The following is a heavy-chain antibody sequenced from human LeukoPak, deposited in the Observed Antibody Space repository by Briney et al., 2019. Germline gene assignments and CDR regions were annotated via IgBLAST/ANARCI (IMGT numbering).Heavy chain of an antibody. D-gene: IGHD3-22*01. CDR2: IRSNSDGGTI. Sequence: GGSLRLSCAASGLTVSSNYMSWVRQAPGKGLEWVGRIRSNSDGGTIDYAAPVKGRFTLSRDDSKTTLYLQMNSLQTEDTAVYYCATDFYDSTWGQGTLVTVSS. CDR1: GLTVSSNY. V-gene: IGHV3-15*01. CDR3: ATDFYDST. J-gene: IGHJ5*02.